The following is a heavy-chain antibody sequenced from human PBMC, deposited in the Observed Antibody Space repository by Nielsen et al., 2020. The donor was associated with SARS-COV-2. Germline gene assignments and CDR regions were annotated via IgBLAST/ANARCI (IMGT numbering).Heavy chain of an antibody. Sequence: GESLKISCKGSGYRFTNYWISWVRQVPGKGLEWMGIIYPGDSDTRYSPSFQGQVTISADESISTTYLQWRSLKASDTAMYYCAREGRDDSGTERHGMDVWGRGTTVTVSS. CDR2: IYPGDSDT. J-gene: IGHJ6*02. D-gene: IGHD3-10*01. CDR1: GYRFTNYW. V-gene: IGHV5-51*01. CDR3: AREGRDDSGTERHGMDV.